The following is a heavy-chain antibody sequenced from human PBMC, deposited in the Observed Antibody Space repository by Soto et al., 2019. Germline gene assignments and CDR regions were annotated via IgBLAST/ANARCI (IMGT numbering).Heavy chain of an antibody. CDR1: GYTFTLYG. CDR3: ARMIASSVAY. V-gene: IGHV1-18*04. Sequence: QVQLVQSGSEVNKPGASVKVSCKTSGYTFTLYGISWGRQAPGQGLEWMGWISTYNGNTKYAQKLQGRVTMTTDTSTSTAYMELRSLKSDDTAVYYCARMIASSVAYWGQGTLVTVSS. D-gene: IGHD2-21*01. J-gene: IGHJ4*02. CDR2: ISTYNGNT.